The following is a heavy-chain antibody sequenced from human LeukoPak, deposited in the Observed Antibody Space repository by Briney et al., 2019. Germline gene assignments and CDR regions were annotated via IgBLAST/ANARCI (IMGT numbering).Heavy chain of an antibody. CDR2: ISVSGGST. Sequence: GGSLRLSCAASGFTYSTYGMSWVRQAPGKGLEWVSGISVSGGSTYYADSVKGRFTISRDNLKNTLYLQMNSLRAEDTAVYYCTTGHYSGYDYSYYYMDVWGKGTTVTISS. V-gene: IGHV3-23*01. D-gene: IGHD5-12*01. CDR1: GFTYSTYG. J-gene: IGHJ6*03. CDR3: TTGHYSGYDYSYYYMDV.